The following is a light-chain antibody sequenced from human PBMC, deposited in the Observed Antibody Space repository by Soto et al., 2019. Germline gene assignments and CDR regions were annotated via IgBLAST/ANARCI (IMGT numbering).Light chain of an antibody. CDR1: QGISSY. Sequence: SASTGDRVTISCLMSQGISSYLAWYQQKPGKAPELLIYAASTLQSGVPSRFSGSGSGTDFTLTISCLQSEDFATYYCQQYYSFPLTFGGGTKVDIK. V-gene: IGKV1D-8*01. CDR2: AAS. CDR3: QQYYSFPLT. J-gene: IGKJ4*01.